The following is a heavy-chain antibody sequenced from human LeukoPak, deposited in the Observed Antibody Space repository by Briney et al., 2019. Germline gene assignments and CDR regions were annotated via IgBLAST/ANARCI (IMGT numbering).Heavy chain of an antibody. CDR2: MNPNNGNT. CDR1: GYTFTSYD. CDR3: ARGPNYDFWSGYAIDY. J-gene: IGHJ4*02. D-gene: IGHD3-3*01. Sequence: ASVKVSCKASGYTFTSYDINWVRQATGQGLEWMGWMNPNNGNTGYAQKFQGRVTMTRNTSISTAYMELSSLRSEDTAVYYCARGPNYDFWSGYAIDYWGQGTLVTVSS. V-gene: IGHV1-8*01.